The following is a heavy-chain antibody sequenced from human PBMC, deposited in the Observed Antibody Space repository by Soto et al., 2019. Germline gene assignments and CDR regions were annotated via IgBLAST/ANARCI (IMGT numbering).Heavy chain of an antibody. CDR2: IYATGTT. J-gene: IGHJ4*01. CDR3: VRGGAYCGGDCSPHYLDY. CDR1: GASISGFY. D-gene: IGHD2-21*02. V-gene: IGHV4-4*07. Sequence: PSETLSLTCTVSGASISGFYWSWIRKSAGKVLEWIGRIYATGTTDYNPSLKSRVMMSVDTSKKQFSLKLRSVTAADTAVYYCVRGGAYCGGDCSPHYLDYWGHGTLVTVSA.